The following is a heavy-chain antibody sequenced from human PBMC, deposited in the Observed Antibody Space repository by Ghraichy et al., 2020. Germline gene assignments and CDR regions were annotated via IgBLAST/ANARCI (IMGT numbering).Heavy chain of an antibody. CDR2: INTHDYGT. CDR1: GYTFTSYY. J-gene: IGHJ4*02. CDR3: TRGTGYDSTGY. Sequence: ASVKVSCKASGYTFTSYYMDWVRQAPGQGLEWIGWINTHDYGTNYAPKFRARVTMTSDRSINTAYLELRGLTYGDTAVYYCTRGTGYDSTGYWGQGTLVTVSA. D-gene: IGHD1-1*01. V-gene: IGHV1-2*02.